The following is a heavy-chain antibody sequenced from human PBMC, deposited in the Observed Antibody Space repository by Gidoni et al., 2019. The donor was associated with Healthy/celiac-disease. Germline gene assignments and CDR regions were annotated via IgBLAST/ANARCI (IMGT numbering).Heavy chain of an antibody. CDR2: IIPIFGPA. V-gene: IGHV1-69*06. J-gene: IGHJ6*03. CDR3: ARGPRTTVTNYYYYYMDV. D-gene: IGHD4-17*01. CDR1: VGTVSGPA. Sequence: QVQLVQSGAEVKKPGSSVKVSCKASVGTVSGPAISWVRQAPGQGLEWMGGIIPIFGPANYAQTFQGRVTITADKSTSTAYMELSSLRSEDPAVYSCARGPRTTVTNYYYYYMDVWGKGTTVTVSS.